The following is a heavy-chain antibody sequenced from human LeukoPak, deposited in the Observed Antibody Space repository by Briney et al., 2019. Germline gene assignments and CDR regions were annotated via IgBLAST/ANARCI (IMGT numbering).Heavy chain of an antibody. CDR1: GGSFSGYY. CDR2: INHSGST. CDR3: ARFGKVRGVIRYYYYYGMDV. V-gene: IGHV4-34*01. Sequence: PSETLSLTCAVYGGSFSGYYWSWIRQPPGKGLEWIGEINHSGSTNYNPSLKSRVTISVDTSKNQFSLKLSSVTAADTAVYYCARFGKVRGVIRYYYYYGMDVWGQGTTVTVSS. D-gene: IGHD3-10*01. J-gene: IGHJ6*02.